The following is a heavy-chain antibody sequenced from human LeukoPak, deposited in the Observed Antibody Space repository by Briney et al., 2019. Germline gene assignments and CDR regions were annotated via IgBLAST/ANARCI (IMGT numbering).Heavy chain of an antibody. CDR3: ARTRKQQLVLFDY. J-gene: IGHJ4*02. V-gene: IGHV4-59*01. D-gene: IGHD6-13*01. CDR2: IYSRGST. Sequence: ETLSLTCTVSGGSISSYYWSWIRQPPGKGLEWIGYIYSRGSTNYNPSLKSRVAISVDTSKNQFTLKLSAVTAADTAVYYCARTRKQQLVLFDYWGQGTLVTVSS. CDR1: GGSISSYY.